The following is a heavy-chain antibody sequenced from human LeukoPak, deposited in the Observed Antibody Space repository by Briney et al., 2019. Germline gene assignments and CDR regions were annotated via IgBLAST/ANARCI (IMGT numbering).Heavy chain of an antibody. CDR3: AKCGSYDFWSGYTVDY. Sequence: GGSLRLSCAASGFTFSSYSMNWVRQAPGKGLEWVSYISSSSSTIYYADSVKGRFTISRDNSKNTLYLQMNSLRAEDTAVYYCAKCGSYDFWSGYTVDYWGQGTLVTVSS. CDR1: GFTFSSYS. D-gene: IGHD3-3*01. J-gene: IGHJ4*02. V-gene: IGHV3-48*01. CDR2: ISSSSSTI.